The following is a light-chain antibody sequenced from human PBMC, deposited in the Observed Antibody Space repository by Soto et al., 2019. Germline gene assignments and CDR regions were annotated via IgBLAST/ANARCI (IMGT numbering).Light chain of an antibody. CDR1: QSIGRY. CDR3: QQSHNTPRT. V-gene: IGKV1-39*01. Sequence: DIQMTQSPSSLSASVGDRATITCRASQSIGRYLNWYQQKPGKAPKLLIYGVSSLQSGVPSRFSGSGSGTDFTLTITSLQPEDFATYYCQQSHNTPRTFGQGTKVEIK. J-gene: IGKJ2*01. CDR2: GVS.